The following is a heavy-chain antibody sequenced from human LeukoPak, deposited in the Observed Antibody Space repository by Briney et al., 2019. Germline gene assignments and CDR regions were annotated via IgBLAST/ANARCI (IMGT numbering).Heavy chain of an antibody. CDR3: ARGDRTYYDFWSGYFWYYYYYMDV. J-gene: IGHJ6*03. V-gene: IGHV3-23*01. CDR1: GITLSNYG. D-gene: IGHD3-3*01. Sequence: PGGSLRLSCAVSGITLSNYGMSWVRQAPGKGLEWVAGISDSGGRTNYADSVKGRFTISRDNPKNTLYLQMNSLRAEDTAVYYCARGDRTYYDFWSGYFWYYYYYMDVWGKGTTVTVSS. CDR2: ISDSGGRT.